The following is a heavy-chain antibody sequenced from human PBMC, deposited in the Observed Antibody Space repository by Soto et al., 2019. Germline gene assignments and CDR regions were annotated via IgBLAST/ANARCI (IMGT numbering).Heavy chain of an antibody. CDR1: GGSFSGYY. J-gene: IGHJ6*02. V-gene: IGHV4-34*01. Sequence: QVQLQQWGAGLLKPSETLSLTCAVYGGSFSGYYWSWIRQPPGKGLEWIGEINHSGSTNYNPSLKRRVTISVDTSKNQFSLKLSSVTAADTAVYYCARARIAAAGTKIYYYYGMDVWGQGTTVTVSS. D-gene: IGHD6-13*01. CDR3: ARARIAAAGTKIYYYYGMDV. CDR2: INHSGST.